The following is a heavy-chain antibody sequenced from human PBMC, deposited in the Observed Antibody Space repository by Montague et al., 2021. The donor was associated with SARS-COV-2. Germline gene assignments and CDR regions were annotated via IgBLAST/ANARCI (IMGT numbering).Heavy chain of an antibody. CDR1: GGSINSITYY. CDR3: ARELGKVTDS. CDR2: IDSGGYN. D-gene: IGHD3-16*01. V-gene: IGHV4-61*02. J-gene: IGHJ5*01. Sequence: TLSLTCTVSGGSINSITYYWSWIRQPAGKALEWIGRIDSGGYNNYNPSLKSRVTMSMDTSKNQFFLNMTSLTAADTAVYYCARELGKVTDSWGPGTLVTVSS.